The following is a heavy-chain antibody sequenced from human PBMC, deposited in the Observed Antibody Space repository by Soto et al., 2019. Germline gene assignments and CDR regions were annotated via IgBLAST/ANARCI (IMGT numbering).Heavy chain of an antibody. J-gene: IGHJ4*02. CDR3: ARVPSYSSGWPLDY. V-gene: IGHV1-2*04. CDR2: ISPDSGGT. Sequence: ASVKVSCKASGYTFTGYYLHWVRQAPGQGLEWMGWISPDSGGTNYAQKFQGWVTMTRDTSISTVYMELSRLRSDDTAVYYCARVPSYSSGWPLDYWGQGTLVTVS. D-gene: IGHD6-19*01. CDR1: GYTFTGYY.